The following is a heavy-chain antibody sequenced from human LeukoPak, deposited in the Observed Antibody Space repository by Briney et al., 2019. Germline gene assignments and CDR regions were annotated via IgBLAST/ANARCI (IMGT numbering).Heavy chain of an antibody. D-gene: IGHD4-17*01. Sequence: SVKVSCKASGFTFTSSAMQWVRRARGRRLEWIGWIVVGSGNTNYAQKFQERVTITRDMSTSTAYMELSSLRSEDTAVYYCAAEGDYDPRDYYYGMDVWGQGTTVTVSS. J-gene: IGHJ6*02. CDR3: AAEGDYDPRDYYYGMDV. CDR1: GFTFTSSA. V-gene: IGHV1-58*02. CDR2: IVVGSGNT.